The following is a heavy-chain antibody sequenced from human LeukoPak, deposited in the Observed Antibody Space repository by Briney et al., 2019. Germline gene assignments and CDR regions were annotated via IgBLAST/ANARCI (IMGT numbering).Heavy chain of an antibody. J-gene: IGHJ4*02. D-gene: IGHD6-19*01. Sequence: ASVKVSCKASVYTFTSYGISWVRQAPGQGLEWMGWISAYNGKTNYAQKLQGRVTMTTDTSTSTAYMELRSLRSDDTAVYYCARIDSSGWYNGYWGQGTLVTVSS. CDR3: ARIDSSGWYNGY. V-gene: IGHV1-18*01. CDR1: VYTFTSYG. CDR2: ISAYNGKT.